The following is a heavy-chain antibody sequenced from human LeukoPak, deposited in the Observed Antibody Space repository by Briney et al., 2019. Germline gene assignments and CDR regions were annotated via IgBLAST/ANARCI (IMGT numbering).Heavy chain of an antibody. J-gene: IGHJ4*02. CDR1: GASISSYY. CDR2: IYTSGST. V-gene: IGHV4-4*07. CDR3: AREGYSSSWLFDY. Sequence: SETLSLTCTVSGASISSYYWSWIRQPAGKGLEWIGHIYTSGSTNYNPSLKSRVTISVDTSKNQFSLKLSSVTAADTAVYYCAREGYSSSWLFDYWGQGTLVTVSS. D-gene: IGHD6-13*01.